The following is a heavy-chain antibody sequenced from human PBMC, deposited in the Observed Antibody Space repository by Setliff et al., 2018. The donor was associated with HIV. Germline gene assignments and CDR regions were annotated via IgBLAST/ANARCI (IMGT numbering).Heavy chain of an antibody. D-gene: IGHD6-19*01. Sequence: ASVKVSCKASGYTFTSYYMHWVRQAPGQGLEWMGIINPSGGSASYAQKFQGRVTMTRDTSTSTVYMELSSLRSEDTAVYYCARDLLSGWYHYYYYMDVWGKGTTGTVSS. V-gene: IGHV1-46*03. CDR3: ARDLLSGWYHYYYYMDV. J-gene: IGHJ6*03. CDR1: GYTFTSYY. CDR2: INPSGGSA.